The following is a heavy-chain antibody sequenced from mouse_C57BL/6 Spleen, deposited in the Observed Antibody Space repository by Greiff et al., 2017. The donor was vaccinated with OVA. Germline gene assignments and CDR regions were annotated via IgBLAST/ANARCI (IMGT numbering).Heavy chain of an antibody. Sequence: VQLQQSGPELVKPGASVKISCKASGYTFTDYYMNWVKQSHGKSLEWIGDINPNNGGTSYNQKFKGKATLTVDKSSSTAYMELRSLTSEDSAVYYCASPVWFAYWGQGTLVTVSA. CDR2: INPNNGGT. CDR1: GYTFTDYY. V-gene: IGHV1-26*01. CDR3: ASPVWFAY. J-gene: IGHJ3*01.